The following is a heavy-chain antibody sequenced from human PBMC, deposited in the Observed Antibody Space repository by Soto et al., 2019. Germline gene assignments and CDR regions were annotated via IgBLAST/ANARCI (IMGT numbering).Heavy chain of an antibody. J-gene: IGHJ3*02. Sequence: QVQLVQSGAEMKKPGASVKVSCKASGYTFTGYYMHWVRQAPGRGLEWMGWINPKSGDTNCAQKFQGRVTSTKDTSINTAYMELSRLRSDDTAVYFRARNLWEDAFDSWGQGTMVTVSS. CDR2: INPKSGDT. V-gene: IGHV1-2*01. D-gene: IGHD3-10*01. CDR3: ARNLWEDAFDS. CDR1: GYTFTGYY.